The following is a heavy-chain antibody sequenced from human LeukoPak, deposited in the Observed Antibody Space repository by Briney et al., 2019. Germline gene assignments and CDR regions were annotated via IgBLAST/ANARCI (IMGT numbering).Heavy chain of an antibody. CDR1: GGSISSYY. CDR2: IYYSGST. J-gene: IGHJ5*02. V-gene: IGHV4-59*01. CDR3: ARGPYP. Sequence: SETLSLTCTVSGGSISSYYWSWIRQPPGKGLEWIGYIYYSGSTNYNPSLKSRVTISVDTSKNQFSLKLSSMTAADTAVYYCARGPYPWGQGTLVTVSS.